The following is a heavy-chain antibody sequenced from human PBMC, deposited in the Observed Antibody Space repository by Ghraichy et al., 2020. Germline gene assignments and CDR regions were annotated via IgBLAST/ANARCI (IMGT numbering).Heavy chain of an antibody. D-gene: IGHD3-3*01. V-gene: IGHV3-33*01. CDR1: GFTFSTYD. J-gene: IGHJ4*02. Sequence: GGSLRLSCAASGFTFSTYDMHWVRQAPGKGLEWVAVIWYDGSNKYYADSVKGRFTISRDNSKNTLYLQMNSLRAEDRAVYYCARENLAREWYLRYYFDYWGQGTLVTVSS. CDR2: IWYDGSNK. CDR3: ARENLAREWYLRYYFDY.